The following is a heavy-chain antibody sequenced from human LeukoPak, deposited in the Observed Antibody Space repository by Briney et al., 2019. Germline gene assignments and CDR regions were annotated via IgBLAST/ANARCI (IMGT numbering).Heavy chain of an antibody. CDR1: GFTIRSFG. J-gene: IGHJ4*02. V-gene: IGHV3-23*01. Sequence: GGSLRLSCAVSGFTIRSFGMSWVRQAPGKGLEWVSGIRGSGGTTYYADSVKGRFTISRDNSKNTLYLQMNSLRAEGTAVYYCAKGAYFDYWGQGTLVTVSS. CDR3: AKGAYFDY. CDR2: IRGSGGTT.